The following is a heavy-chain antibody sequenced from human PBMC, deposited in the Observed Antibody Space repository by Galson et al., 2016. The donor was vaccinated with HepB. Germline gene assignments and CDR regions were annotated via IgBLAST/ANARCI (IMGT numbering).Heavy chain of an antibody. D-gene: IGHD6-19*01. CDR1: XXXFASYG. CDR3: ERDWLVAVLDY. J-gene: IGHJ4*02. V-gene: IGHV1-18*01. CDR2: ISAYNGNT. Sequence: KVSXKASXXXFASYGXXWVRXAPGQGLEXXXWISAYNGNTNYAQKLQGRVTMTTDTSTSTAYMELRSLRSDDTAVYYWERDWLVAVLDYWGQGXLVT.